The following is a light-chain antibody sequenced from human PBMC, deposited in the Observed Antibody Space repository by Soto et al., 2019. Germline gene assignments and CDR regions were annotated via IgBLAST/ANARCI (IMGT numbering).Light chain of an antibody. CDR3: QQYNNWPTIT. CDR1: QGVSGN. V-gene: IGKV3-15*01. Sequence: EIVMTQSPATLSVSPGERATLSCRASQGVSGNLAWYQQKPCQAPRLLIYDASTRATGIPARFSGSGSGTEFTLTISSLQSHDFAVYYCQQYNNWPTITFGQGTRLEIK. J-gene: IGKJ5*01. CDR2: DAS.